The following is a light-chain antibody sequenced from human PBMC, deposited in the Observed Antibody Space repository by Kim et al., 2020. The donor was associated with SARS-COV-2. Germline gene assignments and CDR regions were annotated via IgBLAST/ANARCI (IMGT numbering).Light chain of an antibody. CDR3: QGRNNKPPAIT. J-gene: IGKJ5*01. CDR2: DAS. V-gene: IGKV3-11*01. Sequence: EIVLSQSPATLSLSPGERTTLSCRASQSVSSYLAWYQQKPGQAPRLLIYDASNRATGIPARFSGSGSGTDFTLTISSLEPEDFAVYYCQGRNNKPPAITFGQGKRVEIK. CDR1: QSVSSY.